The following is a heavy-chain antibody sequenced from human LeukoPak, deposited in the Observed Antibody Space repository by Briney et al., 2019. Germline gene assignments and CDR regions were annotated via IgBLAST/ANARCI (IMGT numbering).Heavy chain of an antibody. CDR2: INTNTGNP. Sequence: GASVKVSCKASGYTFTTYPMNWVRQAPGQGLEWMGWINTNTGNPTYAQGFTGRFVFSLDTSVSTAYLQISSLKAEDTAVYYCARDPYTSSSWYRGRANNWFDPWGQGTLVTVSS. J-gene: IGHJ5*02. V-gene: IGHV7-4-1*02. CDR3: ARDPYTSSSWYRGRANNWFDP. CDR1: GYTFTTYP. D-gene: IGHD6-13*01.